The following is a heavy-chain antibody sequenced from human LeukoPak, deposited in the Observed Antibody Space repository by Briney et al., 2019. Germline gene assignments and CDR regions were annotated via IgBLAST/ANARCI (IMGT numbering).Heavy chain of an antibody. CDR3: ARGGGSGSYESFDY. CDR2: ISGGGST. V-gene: IGHV3-53*01. D-gene: IGHD3-10*01. J-gene: IGHJ4*02. Sequence: GGSLRLSCAASGFTVNSNYMSWVRQAPGKGLEGVSVISGGGSTYYADSVKGRFTISRDISKNTLYLQMNSLRAEDTAVYYCARGGGSGSYESFDYWGQGALVTVSS. CDR1: GFTVNSNY.